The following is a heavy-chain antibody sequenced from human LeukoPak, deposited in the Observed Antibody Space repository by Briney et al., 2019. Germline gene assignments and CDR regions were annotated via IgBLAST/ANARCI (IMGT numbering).Heavy chain of an antibody. CDR2: IIGSGGST. J-gene: IGHJ4*02. CDR1: GFTFSSYA. D-gene: IGHD3-22*01. Sequence: GGSLRLSCAASGFTFSSYAMSWVRQAPGKGLEWVSAIIGSGGSTYYADSVKGRFTISRDNSKNTLYLQMNSLRAEDTAVYYCAKDQAYYYDSSGYYYLDYWGQGTLVTVSS. V-gene: IGHV3-23*01. CDR3: AKDQAYYYDSSGYYYLDY.